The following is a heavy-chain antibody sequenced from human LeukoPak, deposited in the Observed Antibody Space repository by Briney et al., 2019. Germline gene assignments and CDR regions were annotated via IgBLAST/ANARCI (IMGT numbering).Heavy chain of an antibody. CDR3: ARIRAYDSSGYYGGVDY. J-gene: IGHJ4*02. Sequence: SETLSLTCTVSGGSISSSSYYWGWIRQPPGKGLEWIGSIYYSGSTYYNPSLKSRVTISVDTSKNQFSLKLSSVTAADTAVYYCARIRAYDSSGYYGGVDYWGQGTLVTVSS. CDR2: IYYSGST. CDR1: GGSISSSSYY. D-gene: IGHD3-22*01. V-gene: IGHV4-39*07.